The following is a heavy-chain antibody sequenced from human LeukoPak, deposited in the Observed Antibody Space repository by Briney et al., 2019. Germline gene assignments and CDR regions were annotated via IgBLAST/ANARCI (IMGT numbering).Heavy chain of an antibody. CDR3: ARDPKGSPIDY. V-gene: IGHV3-23*01. D-gene: IGHD1-26*01. CDR1: GFAFNNYA. CDR2: IGGSGGST. J-gene: IGHJ4*02. Sequence: GGSLRLSCAASGFAFNNYAMSWVRQAPGRGLEWVSSIGGSGGSTYYADSVRGRFTMSRDNSKNTLYLQMNGLRAEDTAVYYCARDPKGSPIDYWGQGTLVTVSS.